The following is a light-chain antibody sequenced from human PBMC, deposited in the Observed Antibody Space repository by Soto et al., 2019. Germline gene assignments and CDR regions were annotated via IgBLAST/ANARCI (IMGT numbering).Light chain of an antibody. Sequence: EIVLTQSPATLSLSPGERATLSCRASQSVTSNLAWYQQKPGQAPRLLIYDASNRATGIPARFSGSGSGTDFTLTISSLEPEDFADYYCQQRNNWPTFGPGTKVDIK. J-gene: IGKJ3*01. CDR2: DAS. CDR1: QSVTSN. CDR3: QQRNNWPT. V-gene: IGKV3-11*01.